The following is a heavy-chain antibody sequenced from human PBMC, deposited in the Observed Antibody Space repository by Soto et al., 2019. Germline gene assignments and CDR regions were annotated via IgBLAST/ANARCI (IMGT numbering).Heavy chain of an antibody. V-gene: IGHV2-5*02. CDR3: AHHLVATTPFDY. CDR1: GFSLSTSGVA. CDR2: IYWDDDK. D-gene: IGHD5-12*01. J-gene: IGHJ4*02. Sequence: QITLKESGPTLVKPTQTLTLTCTFSGFSLSTSGVAVGWIRQPPGKALEWLALIYWDDDKRYSPSLKSRLTVTKDTPKNQGVLTMTDMDPVDTATYYCAHHLVATTPFDYWGQGTLVTVSS.